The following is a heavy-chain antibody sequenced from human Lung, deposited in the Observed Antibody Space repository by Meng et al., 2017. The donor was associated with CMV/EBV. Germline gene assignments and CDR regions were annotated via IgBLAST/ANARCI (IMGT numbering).Heavy chain of an antibody. D-gene: IGHD2-2*01. V-gene: IGHV3-30*04. J-gene: IGHJ6*02. CDR3: ARDGIVVPSTSYYYYGMDV. Sequence: SXNISXPASVFPFRSYAMHWVRQAPGKGLEWVAVISYDGSNKYYADSVKGRFTISRDNSKNTLYLPMNSLRAEDTAVYYCARDGIVVPSTSYYYYGMDVWGQGXTVTVSS. CDR2: ISYDGSNK. CDR1: VFPFRSYA.